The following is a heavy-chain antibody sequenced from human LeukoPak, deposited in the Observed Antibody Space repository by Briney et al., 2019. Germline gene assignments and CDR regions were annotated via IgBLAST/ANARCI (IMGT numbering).Heavy chain of an antibody. CDR1: GGTFSSYA. CDR2: IIPIFGTA. V-gene: IGHV1-69*05. CDR3: ARPFFAGITRDNWFDP. Sequence: SVKVSCKASGGTFSSYAISWVRQAPAQGLEWMGRIIPIFGTANYAQKFQGRVTITTDESTSTAYMELSSLRSEDTAVYYCARPFFAGITRDNWFDPWGQGTLVTVSS. J-gene: IGHJ5*02. D-gene: IGHD1-14*01.